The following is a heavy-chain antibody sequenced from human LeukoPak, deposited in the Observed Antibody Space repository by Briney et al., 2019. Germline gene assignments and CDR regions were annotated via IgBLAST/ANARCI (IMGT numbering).Heavy chain of an antibody. D-gene: IGHD2-2*01. CDR2: IFYNGNT. CDR3: ARAPRDRGYCGATSCFEYMDV. Sequence: PSETLSLTCTVSGYSISSGSYWGWIRQPPGKGLEWIAYIFYNGNTKYNPSLKSRVTISVDTSKTQFSLKVTSVTAADTAVYYCARAPRDRGYCGATSCFEYMDVWGRGTTVTISS. CDR1: GYSISSGSY. V-gene: IGHV4-61*01. J-gene: IGHJ6*03.